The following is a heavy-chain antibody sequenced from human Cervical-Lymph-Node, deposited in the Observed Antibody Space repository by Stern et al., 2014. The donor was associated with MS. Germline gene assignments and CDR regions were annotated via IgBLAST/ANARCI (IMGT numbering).Heavy chain of an antibody. CDR3: ARDHYFSVDS. CDR2: INSDGSST. D-gene: IGHD2/OR15-2a*01. V-gene: IGHV3-74*01. Sequence: EMQLVESGGGLVQPGGSLRLSCSASGFTFSGYWMEWVRQAPGKGLVWVSRINSDGSSTIYADSVKGRFTISRDNAKNTLYLQMNSLRAEDTAVYYCARDHYFSVDSWGQGTLVTVPS. CDR1: GFTFSGYW. J-gene: IGHJ4*02.